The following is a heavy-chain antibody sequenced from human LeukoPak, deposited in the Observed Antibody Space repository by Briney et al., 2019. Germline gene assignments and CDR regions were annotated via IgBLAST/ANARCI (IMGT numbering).Heavy chain of an antibody. J-gene: IGHJ4*02. V-gene: IGHV3-21*01. Sequence: PGGSLRLSCAASGFTFDDYAMHWVRQAPGKGLEWVSSISSSSSYIYYADSVKGRFTISRDNAKNSLYLQMNSLRAEDTAVYYCARDGSRLPYNWNYGEFDYWGQGTLVTVSS. CDR2: ISSSSSYI. CDR1: GFTFDDYA. D-gene: IGHD1-7*01. CDR3: ARDGSRLPYNWNYGEFDY.